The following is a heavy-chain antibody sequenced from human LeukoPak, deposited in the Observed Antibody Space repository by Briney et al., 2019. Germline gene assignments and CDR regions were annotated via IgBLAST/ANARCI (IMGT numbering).Heavy chain of an antibody. J-gene: IGHJ3*02. CDR1: GSTFSRHN. CDR3: VSDRETQEQI. D-gene: IGHD1-26*01. Sequence: GGSLRLSCSGSGSTFSRHNMHWVRQAPGKGLEYVSAISYNGDSTYYVDSVKGRFTISRDNSKNTLDLQMSSLRPEDTAVYYCVSDRETQEQIWGPGTLVTVSS. V-gene: IGHV3-64D*09. CDR2: ISYNGDST.